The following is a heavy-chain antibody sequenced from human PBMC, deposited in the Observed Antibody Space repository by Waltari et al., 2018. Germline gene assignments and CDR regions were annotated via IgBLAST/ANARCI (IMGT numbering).Heavy chain of an antibody. Sequence: QVQLQQWGAGLLKPSETLSLTCAVYGGSFSGYYWSWIRQPPGKGLEWIGEINHSGSPNSNPSLKSRVTISVDTSKNQFSLKLSAVTAADTAVYYCARGSGSYGDAFDIWGQGTMVTVSS. CDR1: GGSFSGYY. J-gene: IGHJ3*02. CDR2: INHSGSP. CDR3: ARGSGSYGDAFDI. D-gene: IGHD1-26*01. V-gene: IGHV4-34*01.